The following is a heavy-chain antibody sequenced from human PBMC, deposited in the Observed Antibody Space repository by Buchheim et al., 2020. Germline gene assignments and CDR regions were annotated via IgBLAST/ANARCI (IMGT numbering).Heavy chain of an antibody. D-gene: IGHD3-16*01. J-gene: IGHJ6*02. CDR1: GFSFSDYY. V-gene: IGHV3-11*01. CDR3: ARGKAYYDAGGMDV. Sequence: QVQLVESGGGLVKPGGSLRLSCAASGFSFSDYYMSWIRQVPGKGLEWISYISSGTTTIDYADSVKGRITISRDTATNSLYLQMNSLRAEDTAVYYCARGKAYYDAGGMDVWGQGTT. CDR2: ISSGTTTI.